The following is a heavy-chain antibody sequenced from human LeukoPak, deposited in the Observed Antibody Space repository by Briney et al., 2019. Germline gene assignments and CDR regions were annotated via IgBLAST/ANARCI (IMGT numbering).Heavy chain of an antibody. V-gene: IGHV1-3*03. Sequence: GASVKVSCKASGYTFTSYAMHWVRQAPGQRLEWMGWINAGNGNTKYSQEFQGRVTITRDTSASTAYMELSSLRSEDMAVYYCARGRTWGQYSSSWIYDAFDIWGQGTMVTVSS. D-gene: IGHD6-13*01. CDR1: GYTFTSYA. CDR3: ARGRTWGQYSSSWIYDAFDI. J-gene: IGHJ3*02. CDR2: INAGNGNT.